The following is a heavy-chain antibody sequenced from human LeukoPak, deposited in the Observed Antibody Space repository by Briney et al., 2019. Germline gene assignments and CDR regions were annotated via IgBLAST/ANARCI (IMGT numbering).Heavy chain of an antibody. CDR3: ARGSSYYDFCSGYYMDAFDI. CDR1: GGTFSSYA. V-gene: IGHV1-69*01. J-gene: IGHJ3*02. D-gene: IGHD3-3*01. CDR2: IIPIFGTA. Sequence: GASVKVSCKASGGTFSSYAISWVRQAHGQGLEWMGGIIPIFGTANYAQKFQGRVTITADESTSTAYMELSSLRSEDTAVYYCARGSSYYDFCSGYYMDAFDIWGQGTMVTVSS.